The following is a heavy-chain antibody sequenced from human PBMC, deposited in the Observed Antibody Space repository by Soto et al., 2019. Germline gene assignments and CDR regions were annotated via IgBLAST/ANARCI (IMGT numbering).Heavy chain of an antibody. D-gene: IGHD3-10*01. CDR3: ARDRAGVSDY. J-gene: IGHJ4*02. Sequence: PGGSLRLSCAASEFTFSNYAMSWVRQAPGKGLEWVSSISNNGSTIYYADSVRGRFTISRDNAKNSLYLQMNSLSAEDTAVYYCARDRAGVSDYWGQGTLVTVSS. CDR2: ISNNGSTI. CDR1: EFTFSNYA. V-gene: IGHV3-11*01.